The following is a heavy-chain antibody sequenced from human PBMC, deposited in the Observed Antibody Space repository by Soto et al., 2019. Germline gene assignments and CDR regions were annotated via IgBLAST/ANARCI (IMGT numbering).Heavy chain of an antibody. J-gene: IGHJ4*02. V-gene: IGHV1-46*01. Sequence: ASVKVSCKASGYTFTSYYMHWVRQAPGQGLEWMGIINPSGGSTSYAQKFQGRVTITKDTSKNQVVLTMTNMDPVDTATYYCAHQAPANLAGPTYYFDSWGQGTLVTVSS. CDR1: GYTFTSYY. CDR3: AHQAPANLAGPTYYFDS. D-gene: IGHD2-2*01. CDR2: INPSGGST.